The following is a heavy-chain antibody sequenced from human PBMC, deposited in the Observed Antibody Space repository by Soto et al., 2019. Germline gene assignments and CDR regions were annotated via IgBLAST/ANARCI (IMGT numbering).Heavy chain of an antibody. CDR1: GFTFSNYA. J-gene: IGHJ4*02. D-gene: IGHD6-6*01. Sequence: GGSLRLSCAASGFTFSNYAMSWVRQAPGKGLEWVSAISAAANTFYADSVKGRFTISRDNSKNTLSLQMNSLRAEDSAVYYCAKQVRDGTSSPYIFDLWGQGSLVTVSS. CDR3: AKQVRDGTSSPYIFDL. CDR2: ISAAANT. V-gene: IGHV3-23*01.